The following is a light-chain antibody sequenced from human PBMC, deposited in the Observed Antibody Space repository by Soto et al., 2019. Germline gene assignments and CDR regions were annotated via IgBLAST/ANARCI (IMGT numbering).Light chain of an antibody. V-gene: IGLV2-14*01. J-gene: IGLJ2*01. CDR1: SSDIGAYKF. Sequence: QSALTQPASVSGSPGQSITISCTGTSSDIGAYKFVSWYQQHPGKAPKLLIFEAITRPSGVSHRFSGSKSGNTASLTISGLQTEDEADYYCTSYSTSSPVVFGGGTQVTVL. CDR3: TSYSTSSPVV. CDR2: EAI.